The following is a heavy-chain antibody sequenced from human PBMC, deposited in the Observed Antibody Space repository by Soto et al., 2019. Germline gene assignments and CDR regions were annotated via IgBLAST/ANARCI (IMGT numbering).Heavy chain of an antibody. CDR3: ARPRYDSTGTPFDH. Sequence: EVQLVESGGGLVQPGGSLRLSCAASGFTFSSYWLHWVRQAPGKGLVWVSGINTDGGSTDYADSVKGRFIISRYNAKNTLYLQMNSLRAEDTAVYYCARPRYDSTGTPFDHWGLGTLVTVSS. CDR2: INTDGGST. V-gene: IGHV3-74*01. D-gene: IGHD3-22*01. CDR1: GFTFSSYW. J-gene: IGHJ4*02.